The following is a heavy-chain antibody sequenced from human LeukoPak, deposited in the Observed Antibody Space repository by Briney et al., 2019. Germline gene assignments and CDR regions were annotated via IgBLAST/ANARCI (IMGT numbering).Heavy chain of an antibody. CDR2: ISSSSSTI. D-gene: IGHD3-3*01. CDR3: ARDPTYYDFWSGSFSYFDY. Sequence: GGSLRLSCSASGFPFSSYSMNWVRQAPGKGLEWVSYISSSSSTIYIADSVKGRFTISRDNAKNSPYLQMNSLRAEDTAVYYCARDPTYYDFWSGSFSYFDYWGQGTLVTVSS. V-gene: IGHV3-48*01. J-gene: IGHJ4*02. CDR1: GFPFSSYS.